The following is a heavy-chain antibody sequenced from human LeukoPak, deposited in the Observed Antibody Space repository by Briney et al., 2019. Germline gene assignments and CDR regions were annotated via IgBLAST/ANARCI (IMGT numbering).Heavy chain of an antibody. D-gene: IGHD3-10*01. CDR3: ARVQAGVIAEYYFDY. V-gene: IGHV3-23*01. CDR2: VSGRDDST. CDR1: GFTFSNYA. Sequence: GGSLRLSCAASGFTFSNYAMSWVRQAPGKGLEWVSAVSGRDDSTYYADSVKGRFTISRDNSKNTLYLQMNSLRAEDTAVYYCARVQAGVIAEYYFDYWGQGTLVTVSS. J-gene: IGHJ4*02.